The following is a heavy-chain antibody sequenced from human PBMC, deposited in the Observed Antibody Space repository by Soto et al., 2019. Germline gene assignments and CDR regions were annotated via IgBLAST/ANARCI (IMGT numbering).Heavy chain of an antibody. Sequence: GSVKVSCKASGYTFTSYAMHWVRQAPGQRLEWMGWINAGNGNTKYSQKFQGRVTITRDTSASTAYMELSSLRSEDTAVYYCARDQAYDILTGYSPVYYYYGMDVWGQGTTVTVSS. J-gene: IGHJ6*02. D-gene: IGHD3-9*01. V-gene: IGHV1-3*01. CDR1: GYTFTSYA. CDR3: ARDQAYDILTGYSPVYYYYGMDV. CDR2: INAGNGNT.